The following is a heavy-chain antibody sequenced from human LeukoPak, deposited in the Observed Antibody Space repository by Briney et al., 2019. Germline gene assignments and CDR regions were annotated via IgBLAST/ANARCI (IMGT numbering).Heavy chain of an antibody. CDR3: ARDNYGDYIIDY. CDR2: ISSSSSYI. V-gene: IGHV3-21*01. J-gene: IGHJ4*02. Sequence: SGGSLRLSCAASGFTFSSYSMNWVRQAPGKGLEWVSSISSSSSYIYYADSVKGRFTISRDNAKNSLYLQMNSLRAEDTAVYYCARDNYGDYIIDYWGQGTLVTVSS. D-gene: IGHD4-17*01. CDR1: GFTFSSYS.